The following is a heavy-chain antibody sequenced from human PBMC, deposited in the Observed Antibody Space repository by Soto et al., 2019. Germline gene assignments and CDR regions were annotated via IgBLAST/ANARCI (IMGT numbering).Heavy chain of an antibody. J-gene: IGHJ3*01. CDR2: IKQDGSEK. Sequence: EVQLVESGGGLVQPGGSLRLSCAASGFTFSSYWMSWVRQAPGKGLEWVANIKQDGSEKYYVDSVKGRFTISRDNAKNSLYLQMNSLRAEDTAVYYCARDRDSSSSSWAFDLWGQGTMVTVSS. D-gene: IGHD6-6*01. CDR1: GFTFSSYW. CDR3: ARDRDSSSSSWAFDL. V-gene: IGHV3-7*01.